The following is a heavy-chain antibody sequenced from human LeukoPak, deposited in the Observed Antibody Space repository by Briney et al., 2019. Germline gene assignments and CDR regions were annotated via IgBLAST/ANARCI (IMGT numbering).Heavy chain of an antibody. Sequence: GGSLRLSCAASGFTFSSYAMSWVRQAPGKGLEWVSAISGSGGSTYYAVSLKGRFTISRDNSKNTLYLQMNSLRAEDTAVYYCAKHTIFGVVTTFDYWGQGTLVTVPS. D-gene: IGHD3-3*01. CDR1: GFTFSSYA. J-gene: IGHJ4*02. CDR2: ISGSGGST. V-gene: IGHV3-23*01. CDR3: AKHTIFGVVTTFDY.